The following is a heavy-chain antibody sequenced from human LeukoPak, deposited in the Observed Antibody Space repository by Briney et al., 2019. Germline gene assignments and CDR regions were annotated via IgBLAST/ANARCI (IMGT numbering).Heavy chain of an antibody. CDR3: ARATWSYHEKDNWFDP. D-gene: IGHD1-26*01. CDR1: GYTFTGYY. V-gene: IGHV1-2*02. Sequence: ASVKVSCKASGYTFTGYYMRWVRQAPGQGLEWMGWINPNSGGTNYAQKFQGRVTMTRDTSISTAYMELSRLRSDDTAVYYCARATWSYHEKDNWFDPWGQGTLVTVSS. CDR2: INPNSGGT. J-gene: IGHJ5*02.